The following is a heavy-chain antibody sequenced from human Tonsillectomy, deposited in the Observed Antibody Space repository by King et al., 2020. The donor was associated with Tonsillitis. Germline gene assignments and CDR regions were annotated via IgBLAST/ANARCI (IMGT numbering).Heavy chain of an antibody. CDR3: AGSSWFLDY. CDR1: GDSVTSGSYY. V-gene: IGHV4-61*02. CDR2: VHTTGST. D-gene: IGHD6-13*01. J-gene: IGHJ4*02. Sequence: VQLQESGPGQVRPLQTLSLTCTVSGDSVTSGSYYWSWVRQPAGKGLEWIGRVHTTGSTAYNPPLNTRVTISLDTSKNQVSLNLTSVTAADTAVYFCAGSSWFLDYWGQGAMVTVSS.